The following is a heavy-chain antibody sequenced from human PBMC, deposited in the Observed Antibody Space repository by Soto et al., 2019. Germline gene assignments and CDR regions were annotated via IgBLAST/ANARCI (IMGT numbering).Heavy chain of an antibody. CDR3: SRSLAIDFDS. CDR1: GFNFAAYT. J-gene: IGHJ4*02. V-gene: IGHV3-49*04. Sequence: GGSLRLSCSASGFNFAAYTMSWVRLTPGKGLEWVGFIRRIAYGGTTDYAASVKGRFTISRDDSRKIVYLQMSRLKLEDTAVYYCSRSLAIDFDSWGQGTLVTVSS. CDR2: IRRIAYGGTT.